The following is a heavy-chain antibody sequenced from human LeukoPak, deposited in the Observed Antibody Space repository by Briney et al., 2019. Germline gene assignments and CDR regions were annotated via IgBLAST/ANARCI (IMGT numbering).Heavy chain of an antibody. J-gene: IGHJ4*02. CDR1: GYTFTYYY. D-gene: IGHD6-19*01. Sequence: ASVKVSCKASGYTFTYYYMHWVRQAPGQGLEWMGWISGYNGNTNYAQKPQGRVTMTTDTSTSTAYMELRSLRSDDTAVYYCARDFSGWYLKSREYYFDYWGQGTLVTVSS. V-gene: IGHV1-18*04. CDR3: ARDFSGWYLKSREYYFDY. CDR2: ISGYNGNT.